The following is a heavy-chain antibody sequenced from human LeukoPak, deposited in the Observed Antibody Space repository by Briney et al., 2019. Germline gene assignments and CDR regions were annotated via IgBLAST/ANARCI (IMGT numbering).Heavy chain of an antibody. CDR3: ARDGYGDYSRNYFDY. CDR2: ISSSGSTI. CDR1: GFTFSSYE. D-gene: IGHD4-17*01. Sequence: GGSPRLSCAASGFTFSSYEMNWVRQAPGKELEWVSYISSSGSTIYYADSVKGRFTISRDNAKNSLYLQMSSLRAEDTAVYYCARDGYGDYSRNYFDYWGQGTLVTVSS. J-gene: IGHJ4*02. V-gene: IGHV3-48*03.